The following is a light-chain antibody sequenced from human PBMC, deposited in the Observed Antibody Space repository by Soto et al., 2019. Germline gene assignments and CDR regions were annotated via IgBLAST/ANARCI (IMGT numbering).Light chain of an antibody. J-gene: IGLJ2*01. CDR1: SGHSSYI. CDR3: ETWDSNIVV. CDR2: LEGSGGY. Sequence: QLVLTQSSSASASLGSSVKLTCTLSSGHSSYIIAWHQQQPGKAPQHLMKLEGSGGYNKGSGVPDRFSGSSSGADRYLTISNLQSEDEADYYCETWDSNIVVFGGGTKLTVL. V-gene: IGLV4-60*03.